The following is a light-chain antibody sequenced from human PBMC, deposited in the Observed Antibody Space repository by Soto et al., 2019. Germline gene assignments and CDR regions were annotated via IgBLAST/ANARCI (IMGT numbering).Light chain of an antibody. V-gene: IGKV2-30*02. J-gene: IGKJ5*01. CDR2: KVS. CDR3: MQGTHWPST. Sequence: DVVMTQSPLSLPVTLGQPASISCRSNQSLVHSDGIAYFSWFQQRPGRSPRRLIYKVSNRDSGVPARLSGSGSGTDFALKISRVEAEDVGVYYCMQGTHWPSTFGQGTRLEIK. CDR1: QSLVHSDGIAY.